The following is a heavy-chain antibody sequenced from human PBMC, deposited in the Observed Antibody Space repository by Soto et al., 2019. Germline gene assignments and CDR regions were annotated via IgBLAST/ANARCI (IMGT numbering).Heavy chain of an antibody. J-gene: IGHJ5*02. CDR2: ISYDGTTK. V-gene: IGHV3-30-3*01. D-gene: IGHD6-13*01. CDR1: GFTFSTHA. CDR3: ARDWRTAGTTGWFDP. Sequence: QEQVVESGGGVVQPGRSLRISCAASGFTFSTHAMHWVRQAPGRGLEWVAIISYDGTTKDYADSVKGRFTISRDNSNNAVYLQMNSLRSEDTALYYCARDWRTAGTTGWFDPWGQGTLVTVSS.